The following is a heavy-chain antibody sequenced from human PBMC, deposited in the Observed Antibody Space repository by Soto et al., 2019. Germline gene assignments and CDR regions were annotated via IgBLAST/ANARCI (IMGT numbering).Heavy chain of an antibody. CDR3: ARGGEVVTAILPPTFDY. CDR1: GFTFSSYS. J-gene: IGHJ4*01. D-gene: IGHD2-21*02. Sequence: GGSLRLSCAASGFTFSSYSMNWVRQAPGKGLEWVSYISSSSSTIYYADSVKGRFTISRDNAKNSLYLQMNSLRDEDTAVYYCARGGEVVTAILPPTFDYWGHGTLVTVSS. CDR2: ISSSSSTI. V-gene: IGHV3-48*02.